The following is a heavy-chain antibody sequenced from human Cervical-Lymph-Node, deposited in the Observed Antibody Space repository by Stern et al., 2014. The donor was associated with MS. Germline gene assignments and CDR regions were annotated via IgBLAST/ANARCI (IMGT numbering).Heavy chain of an antibody. CDR1: GFTFSSYV. CDR3: AKAPDYDDLWVPYRLASYFDC. D-gene: IGHD3-16*02. Sequence: QLVQSGGGLVQPGGSLRLSCAASGFTFSSYVMSWVRQAPGKGLEWVSAISGSGVSTHYADSVEGRFTVSRDNSKNMMYLQMNSLRAEDTAVYYCAKAPDYDDLWVPYRLASYFDCWGQGTLVPVSS. V-gene: IGHV3-23*04. CDR2: ISGSGVST. J-gene: IGHJ4*02.